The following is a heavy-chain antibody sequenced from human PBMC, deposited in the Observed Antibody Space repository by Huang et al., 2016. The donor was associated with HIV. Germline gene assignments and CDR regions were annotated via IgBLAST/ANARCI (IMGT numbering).Heavy chain of an antibody. CDR1: GGSISSSSYY. D-gene: IGHD6-19*01. J-gene: IGHJ4*02. Sequence: QLQLQESGPGLLKPSETLSLTCTVSGGSISSSSYYWGWIRQPPGKGLEGIANIYYSGSAYYNPSLNSRVTICVDTSKNQFSLKLDSVAATDTAVYYCARSSSWSFDHWGQGMLVTVSS. CDR2: IYYSGSA. V-gene: IGHV4-39*01. CDR3: ARSSSWSFDH.